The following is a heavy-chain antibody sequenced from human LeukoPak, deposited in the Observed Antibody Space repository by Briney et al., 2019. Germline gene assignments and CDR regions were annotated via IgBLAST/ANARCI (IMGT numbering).Heavy chain of an antibody. CDR1: GGSFSSYA. J-gene: IGHJ4*02. CDR3: ARGRVYGSY. V-gene: IGHV1-8*03. D-gene: IGHD2-8*01. CDR2: MNPNSGNT. Sequence: ASVKVSCKASGGSFSSYAISWVRQAPGQGLEWMGWMNPNSGNTGYAQKFQGRVTITRNTSISTAYMELSSLRSEDTAVYYCARGRVYGSYWGQGTLVTVSS.